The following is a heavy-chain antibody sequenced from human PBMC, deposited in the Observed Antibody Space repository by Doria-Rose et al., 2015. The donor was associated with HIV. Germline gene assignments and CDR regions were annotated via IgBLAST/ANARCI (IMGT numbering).Heavy chain of an antibody. Sequence: QVTSKESGPVLVKPTETLTLTCTVSGVSLSSPGMGVSWIRQPPGKALEWLANIFSYDERSYKTSLKSRLTITRGTSKSQVVLTMTDMDPVDTATYYCARIKSSRWYHKYYLDFWGQGTLVIVSA. CDR2: IFSYDER. J-gene: IGHJ4*02. D-gene: IGHD6-13*01. CDR3: ARIKSSRWYHKYYLDF. CDR1: GVSLSSPGMG. V-gene: IGHV2-26*01.